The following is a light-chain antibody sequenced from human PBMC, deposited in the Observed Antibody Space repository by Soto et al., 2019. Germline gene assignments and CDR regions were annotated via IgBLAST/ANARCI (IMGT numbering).Light chain of an antibody. CDR2: ASS. CDR3: QQANSFPIT. J-gene: IGKJ3*01. CDR1: QDILSW. V-gene: IGKV1-12*01. Sequence: DIQMTQSPSSVSASVGDRVTITCRASQDILSWLAWYQQKPWEAPRLLIYASSNLQSGVPSRFSGSGSGTDFTLTISSLQPEDFATYYCQQANSFPITFGPGTRLDI.